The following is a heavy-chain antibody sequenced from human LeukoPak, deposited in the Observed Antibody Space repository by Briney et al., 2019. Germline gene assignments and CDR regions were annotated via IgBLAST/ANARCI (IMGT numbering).Heavy chain of an antibody. CDR3: ARVGSDCSSTSCSFYYYYMDV. CDR2: IYYSGST. CDR1: GGSINNYY. Sequence: PSETLSLTCTVSGGSINNYYWSWIRQPPGKGLEWIGYIYYSGSTNYNPSLKSRVTMSVDTSKNQFSLKLSSVTAADTAVYYCARVGSDCSSTSCSFYYYYMDVWGKGTTVTVSS. J-gene: IGHJ6*03. D-gene: IGHD2-2*01. V-gene: IGHV4-59*12.